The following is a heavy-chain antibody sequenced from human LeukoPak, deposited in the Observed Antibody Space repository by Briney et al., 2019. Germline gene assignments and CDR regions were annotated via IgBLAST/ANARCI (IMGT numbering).Heavy chain of an antibody. D-gene: IGHD6-13*01. CDR1: GYTFTGYY. V-gene: IGHV1-2*06. CDR3: VRDSGRAAANR. Sequence: GASAKVSCKDSGYTFTGYYIHWVRQAPGQELEWMGRINPNSGGTDFAQKFQGRVTLTRDTSITTAYMDLTKLTSDDTAVYYCVRDSGRAAANRWGQGTLATVSS. CDR2: INPNSGGT. J-gene: IGHJ4*02.